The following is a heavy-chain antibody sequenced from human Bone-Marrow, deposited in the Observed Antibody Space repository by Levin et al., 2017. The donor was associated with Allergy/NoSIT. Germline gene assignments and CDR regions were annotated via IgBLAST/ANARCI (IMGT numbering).Heavy chain of an antibody. CDR2: VYYSGST. D-gene: IGHD3-16*02. Sequence: SETLSLTCTVSGASISSHYWAWIRQPPGKGLEWIGTVYYSGSTNYNPSLKSRIATSVDTSKNQFSLRLTSVAAADTAVYYCARHGPPLSGCGQSYHFDHWGLGALVTVSS. J-gene: IGHJ4*02. CDR1: GASISSHY. CDR3: ARHGPPLSGCGQSYHFDH. V-gene: IGHV4-59*08.